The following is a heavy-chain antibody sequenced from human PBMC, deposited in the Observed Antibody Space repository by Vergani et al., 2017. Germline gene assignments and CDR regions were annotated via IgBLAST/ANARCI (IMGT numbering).Heavy chain of an antibody. CDR1: GGSISSYY. CDR2: VYYTGST. V-gene: IGHV4-59*08. D-gene: IGHD5-18*01. J-gene: IGHJ4*02. CDR3: ARLEWIQLWLDY. Sequence: VQLQESGPGLVKPSETLSLTCTVSGGSISSYYWNWIRQPPGKGLEWIGYVYYTGSTDYNPSLKSRVTISVDTSKNQFSLKLSSVTAADTAVYYCARLEWIQLWLDYWGQGTLVTVSS.